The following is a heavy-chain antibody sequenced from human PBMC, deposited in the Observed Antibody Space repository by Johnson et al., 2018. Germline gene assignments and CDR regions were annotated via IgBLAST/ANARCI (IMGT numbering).Heavy chain of an antibody. D-gene: IGHD5-12*01. V-gene: IGHV3-9*01. CDR2: ISWNSGSI. J-gene: IGHJ6*02. Sequence: VQLVQSGGGLVKPGRSLRLSCAASGFTFDDYAMHWVRQAPGKGLEWVSGISWNSGSIGYADSVKGRFTISRDNAKNSLYLQMNSLRGEDTALYYCAKDIRTWLRSDYGMDVWGQGTTVTVSS. CDR3: AKDIRTWLRSDYGMDV. CDR1: GFTFDDYA.